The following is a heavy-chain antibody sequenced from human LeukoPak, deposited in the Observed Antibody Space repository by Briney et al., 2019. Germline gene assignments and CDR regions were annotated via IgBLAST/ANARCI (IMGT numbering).Heavy chain of an antibody. J-gene: IGHJ4*02. Sequence: SETLSLTCAVYGGSFSGYYWSWIRQPPGKGLEWIGSIYYSGSTYYNPSLKGRVTISVDTSKNQFSLKLSSVTAADTAVYYCARGYHWGQGTLVTVSS. CDR3: ARGYH. D-gene: IGHD3-16*02. V-gene: IGHV4-34*01. CDR1: GGSFSGYY. CDR2: IYYSGST.